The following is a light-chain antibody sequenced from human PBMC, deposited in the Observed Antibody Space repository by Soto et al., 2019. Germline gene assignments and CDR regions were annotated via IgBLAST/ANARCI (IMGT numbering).Light chain of an antibody. Sequence: QSALTQPASVSGSPGQWITISCTGTSSDVGGYNYVSWYQQHPGKAPKLMIYEVTNRPSGVSNRFSGSKSGNTASLTISGLQAEDEADYYCSLYTSENTYVFGTGTKLTVL. CDR1: SSDVGGYNY. CDR3: SLYTSENTYV. V-gene: IGLV2-14*03. CDR2: EVT. J-gene: IGLJ1*01.